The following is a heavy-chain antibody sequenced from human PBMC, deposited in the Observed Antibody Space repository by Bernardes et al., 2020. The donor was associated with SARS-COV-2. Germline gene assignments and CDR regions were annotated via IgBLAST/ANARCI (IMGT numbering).Heavy chain of an antibody. D-gene: IGHD3-22*01. CDR2: MNPNRGYT. Sequence: SVNVPCKASVYTLTSYYINWVRHATGQGLEWMGWMNPNRGYTGYAQKFQGRVTMTRNTPISTAYMELSSLRSDDTAVYYCARGRSRITKIVVAQYYVDYWGQGILVTVSS. CDR1: VYTLTSYY. V-gene: IGHV1-8*01. J-gene: IGHJ4*02. CDR3: ARGRSRITKIVVAQYYVDY.